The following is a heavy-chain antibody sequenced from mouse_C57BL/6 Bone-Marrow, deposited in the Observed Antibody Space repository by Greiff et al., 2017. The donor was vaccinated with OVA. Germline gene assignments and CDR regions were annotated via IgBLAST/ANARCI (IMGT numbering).Heavy chain of an antibody. Sequence: QVQLQQPGAELVKPGASVKVSCKASGYTFTSYWMHWVKQRPGQGLEWIGRIHPSDSDTNYNQKFKGKATLTVDKSSSTAYMQLSSLTSEDSAVYYWAIRDLITTVVATDWFAYWGQGTLVTVSA. J-gene: IGHJ3*01. V-gene: IGHV1-74*01. CDR3: AIRDLITTVVATDWFAY. CDR1: GYTFTSYW. CDR2: IHPSDSDT. D-gene: IGHD1-1*01.